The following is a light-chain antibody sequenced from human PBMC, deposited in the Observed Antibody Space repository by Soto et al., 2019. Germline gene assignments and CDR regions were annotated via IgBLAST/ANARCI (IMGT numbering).Light chain of an antibody. CDR2: KAS. CDR3: QQFHSFSPT. Sequence: DIQLTQSPSTLSASVGDSVTITCRASPSISSWLAWYQQKPGKAPKLLIYKASSLESGVPSRFSGSGSGTEFTLTISSLQPDDFATYYCQQFHSFSPTFGQGTKVEIK. CDR1: PSISSW. J-gene: IGKJ1*01. V-gene: IGKV1-5*03.